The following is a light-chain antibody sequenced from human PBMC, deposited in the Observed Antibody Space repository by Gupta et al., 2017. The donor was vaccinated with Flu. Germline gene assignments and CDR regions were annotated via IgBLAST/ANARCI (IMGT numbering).Light chain of an antibody. V-gene: IGKV3-20*01. J-gene: IGKJ1*01. Sequence: EIVLTQSPGTLSLSPGERATLPCRASQSVRSSYLAWYQQRPGQAPRLLIYGASRRATDIPDRFRGSGSGTDFTLTISRLEPEDFAVYYCQQYADSPPWTFGQGTKVEIK. CDR3: QQYADSPPWT. CDR2: GAS. CDR1: QSVRSSY.